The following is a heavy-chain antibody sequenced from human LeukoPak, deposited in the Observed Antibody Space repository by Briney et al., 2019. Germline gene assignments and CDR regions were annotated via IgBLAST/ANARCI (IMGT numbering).Heavy chain of an antibody. J-gene: IGHJ5*02. CDR2: INHSGST. D-gene: IGHD3-10*01. Sequence: SETLSLTCAVYGGSFSGYYWSWIRQPPGKGLEWIGEINHSGSTNYNPSLKSRVTISVDTSKNQFSLKLSSVTAADTAVYYCARVWPGYGSGSHPGQHNLYSWFDPWGQGTLVTVSS. V-gene: IGHV4-34*01. CDR3: ARVWPGYGSGSHPGQHNLYSWFDP. CDR1: GGSFSGYY.